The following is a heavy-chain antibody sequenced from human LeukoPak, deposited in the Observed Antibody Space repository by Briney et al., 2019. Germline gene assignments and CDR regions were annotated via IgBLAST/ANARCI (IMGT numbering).Heavy chain of an antibody. Sequence: PSETLSLTCTVSGGSISSYYWSWIRQPPGKGLEWIGYIYYSGSTNYNPSLKSRVTISVDTSKNQFSLKLCSVTAADTAVYYCARSKAHLSTSWYGNWFDPWGQGTLVTVSS. CDR1: GGSISSYY. V-gene: IGHV4-59*01. CDR2: IYYSGST. CDR3: ARSKAHLSTSWYGNWFDP. D-gene: IGHD2-2*01. J-gene: IGHJ5*02.